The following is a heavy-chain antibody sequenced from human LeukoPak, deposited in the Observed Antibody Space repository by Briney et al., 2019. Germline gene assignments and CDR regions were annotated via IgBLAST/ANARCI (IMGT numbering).Heavy chain of an antibody. Sequence: SETLSLTCTVSGGSISSSSYYWGWIRQPPGKGLEWIGSIYYSGSTYYNPSLKSRVTISVDTSKNQFSLKLSSVTAADTAVYYCARQRPGRRAFDIWGQGTMVTVSS. CDR3: ARQRPGRRAFDI. CDR1: GGSISSSSYY. CDR2: IYYSGST. D-gene: IGHD1-26*01. J-gene: IGHJ3*02. V-gene: IGHV4-39*01.